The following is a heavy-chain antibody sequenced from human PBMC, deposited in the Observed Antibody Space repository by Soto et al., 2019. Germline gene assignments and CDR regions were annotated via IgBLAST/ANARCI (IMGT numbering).Heavy chain of an antibody. CDR3: AKDDYYDSSGYYTY. V-gene: IGHV3-23*01. CDR2: ISGSGGST. D-gene: IGHD3-22*01. CDR1: GFTFSSYA. J-gene: IGHJ4*02. Sequence: GGSLRLSCEASGFTFSSYAMSWVRQAPGKGLEWVSAISGSGGSTYYADSVKGRFTISRDNSKNTLYLQMNSLRAEDTAVYYCAKDDYYDSSGYYTYWGQGTLVTVSS.